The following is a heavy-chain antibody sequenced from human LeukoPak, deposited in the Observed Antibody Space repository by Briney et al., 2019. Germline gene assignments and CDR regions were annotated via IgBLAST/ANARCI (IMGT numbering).Heavy chain of an antibody. V-gene: IGHV4-59*01. J-gene: IGHJ4*02. Sequence: SETLSLTCTVSGGSISSYYWSWIRQPPGKGLEWIGYIYYSGSTNYNPSLKSRVTLSVDTSKNQFSLKLSSVTAADTAVYYCARYSGSYSVPYYFDYWGQGTLVTVSS. D-gene: IGHD1-26*01. CDR1: GGSISSYY. CDR3: ARYSGSYSVPYYFDY. CDR2: IYYSGST.